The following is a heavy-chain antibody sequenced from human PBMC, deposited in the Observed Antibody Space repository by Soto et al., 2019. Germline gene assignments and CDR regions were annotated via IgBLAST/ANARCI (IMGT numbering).Heavy chain of an antibody. CDR1: GYTFTSYG. CDR3: ARECCSGGSCYFYYYYYGMDV. D-gene: IGHD2-15*01. CDR2: ISAYNCNT. J-gene: IGHJ6*02. V-gene: IGHV1-18*01. Sequence: QVQLVQSGAEVKKPGASVKVSCKASGYTFTSYGISWVRQAPGQGLEWMGWISAYNCNTNYAQKLQGRVTMTTDTSTSTAYMELRSLRSDDTAVYYCARECCSGGSCYFYYYYYGMDVWGQGTTVTVSS.